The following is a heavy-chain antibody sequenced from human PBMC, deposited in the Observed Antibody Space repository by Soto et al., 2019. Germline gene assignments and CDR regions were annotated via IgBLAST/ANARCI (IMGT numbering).Heavy chain of an antibody. CDR3: ARAVYHDTSGFYYGPSDS. CDR2: IYPGESDA. V-gene: IGHV5-51*01. J-gene: IGHJ4*02. D-gene: IGHD3-22*01. CDR1: GYTFTNYW. Sequence: PGESLKISCKASGYTFTNYWIGWVRQMPGKGLEWMAIIYPGESDAEYRPSFQGQVTVSADKSISTAYLQWSSLKASDTAIYYCARAVYHDTSGFYYGPSDSGGQGPLVTVSS.